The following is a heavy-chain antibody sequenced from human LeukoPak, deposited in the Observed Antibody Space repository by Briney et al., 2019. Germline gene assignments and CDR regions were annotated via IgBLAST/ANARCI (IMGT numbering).Heavy chain of an antibody. CDR3: ARDAGGAFGNYVNYFDY. D-gene: IGHD4-11*01. V-gene: IGHV3-33*01. CDR2: IWYDGTNI. CDR1: GLILSSYG. J-gene: IGHJ4*02. Sequence: GTSLRLPCAASGLILSSYGIHWVRQAPGKGLEWVAVIWYDGTNIYYGDSVKGRFSISRDNSKNTVYLQMDSLRAEDTAVYYCARDAGGAFGNYVNYFDYWGQGTLVTVSS.